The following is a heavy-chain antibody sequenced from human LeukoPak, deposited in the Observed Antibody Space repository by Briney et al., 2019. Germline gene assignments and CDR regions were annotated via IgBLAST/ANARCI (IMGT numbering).Heavy chain of an antibody. CDR1: GGSISGYY. D-gene: IGHD3-16*01. CDR3: ARGHYGLDS. J-gene: IGHJ5*01. V-gene: IGHV4-59*08. CDR2: MFYNGDI. Sequence: SETLSLTCTVFGGSISGYYWSWIRQPPGKGLEWIAYMFYNGDINYNPSLQSRVAISVDTSKNHFSLKLRSVTAADTAMYYCARGHYGLDSWGQGTLVTVSS.